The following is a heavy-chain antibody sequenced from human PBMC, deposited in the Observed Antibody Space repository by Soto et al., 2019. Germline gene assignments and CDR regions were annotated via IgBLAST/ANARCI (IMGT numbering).Heavy chain of an antibody. D-gene: IGHD2-2*01. CDR1: GFTFSSYS. V-gene: IGHV3-21*01. J-gene: IGHJ5*02. CDR3: ARDKDPSSRWGENWFDP. Sequence: GGSLRLSCAASGFTFSSYSMNWVRQAPGKGLEWVSSISSSSYIYYADSVKGRFTISRDNAKNSLYLQMNSLRAEDTAVYYCARDKDPSSRWGENWFDPWGQGTLVTVSS. CDR2: ISSSSYI.